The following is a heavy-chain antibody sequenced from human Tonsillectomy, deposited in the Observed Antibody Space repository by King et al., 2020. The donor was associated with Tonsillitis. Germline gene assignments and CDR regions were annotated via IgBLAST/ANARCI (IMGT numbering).Heavy chain of an antibody. CDR1: GDSINTDNYY. D-gene: IGHD2-15*01. J-gene: IGHJ4*02. CDR2: IYYSGRT. CDR3: AREWDCSRGNCYTPYFDY. V-gene: IGHV4-30-4*01. Sequence: VQLQESGPGLVKPSQTLSLTCTVSGDSINTDNYYWSWIRQPPGKGLEWIGYIYYSGRTYYNPSLKSRIAISVDTSKNQFSLKLSSVTAADTAVYYCAREWDCSRGNCYTPYFDYWGQGTLVTVSS.